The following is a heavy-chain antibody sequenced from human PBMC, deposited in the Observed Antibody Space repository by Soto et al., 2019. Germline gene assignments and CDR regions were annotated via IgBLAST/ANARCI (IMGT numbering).Heavy chain of an antibody. J-gene: IGHJ4*02. CDR2: INHSGST. CDR1: GGSFSGYY. V-gene: IGHV4-34*01. D-gene: IGHD6-6*01. Sequence: SETLSLTCAVYGGSFSGYYWSWIRQPPGKGLEWIGEINHSGSTNYNPSLKSRVTISVDTSKNQFSLKLSSVTAADTAVYYCARRPPRRIAARPVDYWGQGTLVTVSS. CDR3: ARRPPRRIAARPVDY.